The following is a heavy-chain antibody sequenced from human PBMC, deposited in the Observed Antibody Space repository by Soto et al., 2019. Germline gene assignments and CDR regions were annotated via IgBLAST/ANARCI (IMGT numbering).Heavy chain of an antibody. CDR3: ARGLKVLRYFDWPETIYYFDY. D-gene: IGHD3-9*01. CDR2: MNPNSGNT. Sequence: SSVKVSCKASGYTFTSYDINWVRQATGQGLEWMGWMNPNSGNTGYAQKFQGRVTMTRNTSISTAYMELSSLRSEDTAVYYCARGLKVLRYFDWPETIYYFDYWGQGTLVTVS. CDR1: GYTFTSYD. J-gene: IGHJ4*02. V-gene: IGHV1-8*01.